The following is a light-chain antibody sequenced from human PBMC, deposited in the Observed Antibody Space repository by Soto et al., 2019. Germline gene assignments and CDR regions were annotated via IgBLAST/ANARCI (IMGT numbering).Light chain of an antibody. V-gene: IGLV2-14*03. CDR1: SSDVGGYNY. Sequence: QSALTQPASVSGSPGQSITISCTGTSSDVGGYNYVSWYQHHPGKAPKLMIYDVSNRPSGVSNRFSGSKSDNTASLTISGLQAEDEADYYCSPDTSTSTVVFGGGTKLTVL. CDR3: SPDTSTSTVV. CDR2: DVS. J-gene: IGLJ2*01.